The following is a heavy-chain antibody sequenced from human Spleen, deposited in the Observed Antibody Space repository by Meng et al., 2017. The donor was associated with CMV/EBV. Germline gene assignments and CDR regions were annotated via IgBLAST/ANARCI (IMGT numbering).Heavy chain of an antibody. V-gene: IGHV3-23*01. Sequence: GESLKISCAASVFTFSNYAMSWVRQAPGKGLEWVSGITGSGALTYYADSVKGRFTISRDNSKNILFPQMNSLRAEDTAVYYCAKVLYDILIGYPRPFDYWGQGTLVTVSS. CDR1: VFTFSNYA. J-gene: IGHJ4*02. D-gene: IGHD3-9*01. CDR3: AKVLYDILIGYPRPFDY. CDR2: ITGSGALT.